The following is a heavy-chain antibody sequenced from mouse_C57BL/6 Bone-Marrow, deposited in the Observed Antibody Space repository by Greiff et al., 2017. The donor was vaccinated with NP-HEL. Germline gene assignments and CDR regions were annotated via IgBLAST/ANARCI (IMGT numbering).Heavy chain of an antibody. J-gene: IGHJ2*01. CDR3: PRHLFFAF. CDR2: IYPGSGST. Sequence: QVQLKQPGAELVKPGASVKMSCTASGYTFTSYWITWVKQRPGQGLEWIGTIYPGSGSTNYTEKFKSKATLTVDTSSSTSYLQLSSLTSEDSAGYSCPRHLFFAFWSQGTTPTASS. V-gene: IGHV1-55*01. CDR1: GYTFTSYW. D-gene: IGHD6-1*01.